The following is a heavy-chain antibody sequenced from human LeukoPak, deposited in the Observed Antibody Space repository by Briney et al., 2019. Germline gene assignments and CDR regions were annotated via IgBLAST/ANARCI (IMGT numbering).Heavy chain of an antibody. CDR1: GFTFSSDS. CDR3: ARDRRYCSSTSCYQGNWFDP. D-gene: IGHD2-2*01. CDR2: ISSSSSYI. V-gene: IGHV3-21*01. J-gene: IGHJ5*02. Sequence: GGSLRLSCAASGFTFSSDSMNWVRQAPGKGLEWVSSISSSSSYIYYADSVKGRFTISRDNAKNSLYLQMNSLRAEDTAVYYCARDRRYCSSTSCYQGNWFDPWGQGTLVTVSS.